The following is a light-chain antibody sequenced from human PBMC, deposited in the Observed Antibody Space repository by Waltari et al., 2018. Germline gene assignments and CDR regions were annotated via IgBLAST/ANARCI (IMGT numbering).Light chain of an antibody. J-gene: IGKJ1*01. Sequence: EIVLTQSPGTLSLSVGERATVSCRASERVSRALAWYQQKPGQAPRLLIYGASTRANGIPDRFSGSGSGTDFSLTISRLEPDDFAVYYCQHYLRLPVTFGQGTTVEI. V-gene: IGKV3-20*01. CDR2: GAS. CDR1: ERVSRA. CDR3: QHYLRLPVT.